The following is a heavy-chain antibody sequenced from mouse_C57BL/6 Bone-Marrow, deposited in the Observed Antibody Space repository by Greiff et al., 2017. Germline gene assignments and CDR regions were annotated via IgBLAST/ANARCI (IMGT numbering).Heavy chain of an antibody. CDR3: ASPRWLLQYWYFDV. J-gene: IGHJ1*03. CDR1: GYTFTSYW. Sequence: QVQLQQPGAELVKPGASVKLSCKASGYTFTSYWMQWVKQRPGQGLEWIGEIDPSDSYTNYNQKFKGKATLTVDTSSSTAYMQLSSLTSEDSAVYYCASPRWLLQYWYFDVWGTGTTVTVSS. V-gene: IGHV1-50*01. D-gene: IGHD2-3*01. CDR2: IDPSDSYT.